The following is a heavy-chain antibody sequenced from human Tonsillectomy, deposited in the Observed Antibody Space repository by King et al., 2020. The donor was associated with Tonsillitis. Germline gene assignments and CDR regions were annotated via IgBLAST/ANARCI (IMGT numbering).Heavy chain of an antibody. CDR1: GFTFDDYA. D-gene: IGHD3-10*01. CDR2: ISWNSGSI. CDR3: AKAPPFTMVRVVIIHYFDY. Sequence: VQLVESGGGLVQPGRSLRLSCAASGFTFDDYAMHWVRQAPGKGLEWVSGISWNSGSIGYADSVKGRFTISRDNAKNSLYLQMNSLRAEDTALYYCAKAPPFTMVRVVIIHYFDYWGQGTLVTVSS. J-gene: IGHJ4*02. V-gene: IGHV3-9*01.